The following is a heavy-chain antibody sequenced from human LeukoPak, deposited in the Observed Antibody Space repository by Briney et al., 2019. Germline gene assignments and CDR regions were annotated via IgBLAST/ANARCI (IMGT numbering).Heavy chain of an antibody. CDR3: ARDGGYCSTTSCSPHFDY. CDR2: FSGSGVST. CDR1: GFTFSNYA. Sequence: GGSLRLSCAASGFTFSNYAMSWVRQAPGKGLEWVSAFSGSGVSTHYADSVKGRFTISRDNSKNTLYLQMNSLTAEDTAVYYCARDGGYCSTTSCSPHFDYWGQGTLVTVSS. J-gene: IGHJ4*02. D-gene: IGHD2-2*03. V-gene: IGHV3-23*01.